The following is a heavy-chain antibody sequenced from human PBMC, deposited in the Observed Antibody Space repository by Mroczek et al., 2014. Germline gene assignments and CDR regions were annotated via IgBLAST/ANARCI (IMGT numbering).Heavy chain of an antibody. CDR2: INHSGST. V-gene: IGHV4-34*01. CDR3: ARGRWGSGSHYSRNNWFDP. CDR1: GGSFSGYY. Sequence: QVQLQQWGAGLLKPSETLSLTCAVYGGSFSGYYWSWIRQPPGKGLEWIGEINHSGSTNYNPSLKSRVTISVDTSKNQFSLKLSSVTAADTAVYYCARGRWGSGSHYSRNNWFDPWGQGTLVTVSS. D-gene: IGHD3-10*01. J-gene: IGHJ5*02.